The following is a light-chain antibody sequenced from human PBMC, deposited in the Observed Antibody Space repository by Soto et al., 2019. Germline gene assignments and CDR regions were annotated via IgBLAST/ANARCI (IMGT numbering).Light chain of an antibody. CDR2: GAS. V-gene: IGKV3-15*01. CDR1: QIFSSS. Sequence: EIVLTQSPGTLSLSPGERATLSCRASQIFSSSSLAWYQQKPGQAPRLLIYGASTRATGIPARFSGRGSGTEFSLTITSLQSEDFAVYYCQQYNNWPLTFGGGTKVDIK. CDR3: QQYNNWPLT. J-gene: IGKJ4*01.